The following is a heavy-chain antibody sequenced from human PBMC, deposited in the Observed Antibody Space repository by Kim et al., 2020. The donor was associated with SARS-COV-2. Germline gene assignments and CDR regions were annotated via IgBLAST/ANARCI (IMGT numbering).Heavy chain of an antibody. J-gene: IGHJ4*02. CDR2: IDYSGST. CDR1: GASISSGDYY. Sequence: SETLSLTCTVSGASISSGDYYWSWIRQHQGKGLEWIAYIDYSGSTDDNPSVKSRLIISLDKSKNQISLKLSSVTAADTAVYYCVRGRRDGYNYFDYWGQGTLVTVSS. D-gene: IGHD5-12*01. V-gene: IGHV4-31*03. CDR3: VRGRRDGYNYFDY.